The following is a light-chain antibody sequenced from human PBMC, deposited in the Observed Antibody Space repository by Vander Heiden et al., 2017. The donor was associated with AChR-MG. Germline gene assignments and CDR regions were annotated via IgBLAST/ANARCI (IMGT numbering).Light chain of an antibody. CDR1: QAISFY. V-gene: IGKV1-9*01. J-gene: IGKJ4*01. CDR3: QQLNSYPPTLT. CDR2: GAS. Sequence: IQLTQSPSALSASVGDRVTITCRASQAISFYLAWYQQKSGKAPKLLIYGASTLQSGVPSRFIGSGSGTDFSLTITSLQPEDVATYYCQQLNSYPPTLTFGGGTTVES.